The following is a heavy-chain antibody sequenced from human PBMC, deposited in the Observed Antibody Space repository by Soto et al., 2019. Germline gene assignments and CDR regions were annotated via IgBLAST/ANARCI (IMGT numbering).Heavy chain of an antibody. J-gene: IGHJ6*02. CDR1: GFTFSSYS. D-gene: IGHD6-13*01. V-gene: IGHV3-21*01. CDR2: ISSSSSYI. CDR3: ARGGGGSSSWYSMNSDYYGMDV. Sequence: PGGSLRLSCAASGFTFSSYSMNWVRQAPGKGLEWVSSISSSSSYIYYADSVKGRFTISRDNAKNSLYLQMNSLRAEDTAVYYCARGGGGSSSWYSMNSDYYGMDVWGQGTTVTVSS.